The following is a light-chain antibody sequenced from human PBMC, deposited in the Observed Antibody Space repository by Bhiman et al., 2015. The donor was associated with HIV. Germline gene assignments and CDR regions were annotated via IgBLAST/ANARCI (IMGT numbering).Light chain of an antibody. CDR2: QDT. V-gene: IGLV3-1*01. Sequence: YEVTQPPSVSVYPGQTATITCSGEKLENQYVCWFQQKSGQSPVLVMYQDTKRPSGVPERFSGSNSGNTATLTISRVEAGDEADYYCQVWDRTTVIFGGGTKLTVL. J-gene: IGLJ2*01. CDR3: QVWDRTTVI. CDR1: KLENQY.